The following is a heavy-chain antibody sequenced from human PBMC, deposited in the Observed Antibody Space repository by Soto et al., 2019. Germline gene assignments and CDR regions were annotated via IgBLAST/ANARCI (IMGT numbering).Heavy chain of an antibody. J-gene: IGHJ4*02. V-gene: IGHV4-4*07. D-gene: IGHD3-10*01. CDR2: VYSSGTT. CDR1: GGSIDSYW. CDR3: ARDIGSYAYGEGY. Sequence: SETLSLTCSVSGGSIDSYWWSWIRQPAGKGLEWIGRVYSSGTTDYNPSLNSRATLSVETSKNQFSLKLSSVTAADTAVYYCARDIGSYAYGEGYWGQGIQVTVSS.